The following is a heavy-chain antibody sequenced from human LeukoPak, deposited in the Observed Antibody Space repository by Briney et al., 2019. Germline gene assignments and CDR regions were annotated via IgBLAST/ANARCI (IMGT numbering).Heavy chain of an antibody. CDR1: GFTFNSYG. D-gene: IGHD3-10*01. Sequence: PGRSLRLSCAASGFTFNSYGMHWVRQAPGKGLEWVAVISYDGCNKYYAESVKGRFTISRENAKNTLHLQMNRLRAEDTAVYYCAKDHYYYGSGIYFVHYFDYWGQGTLVTVSS. CDR2: ISYDGCNK. CDR3: AKDHYYYGSGIYFVHYFDY. J-gene: IGHJ4*02. V-gene: IGHV3-30*18.